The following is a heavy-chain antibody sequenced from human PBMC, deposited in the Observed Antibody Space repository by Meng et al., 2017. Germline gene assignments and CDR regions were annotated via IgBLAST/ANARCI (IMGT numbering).Heavy chain of an antibody. Sequence: HVRLQQLGAGLLKPSETLSLTCAGYGGSFSGYYWSWIRQPPRKGLEWIGEINHSGSTNYNPSLKSRVTISVDTSKNQFSLKLSSVTAADTAVYYCARGVQCSTSCYIDYWGQGTLVTVSS. V-gene: IGHV4-34*01. D-gene: IGHD2-2*02. CDR1: GGSFSGYY. CDR2: INHSGST. CDR3: ARGVQCSTSCYIDY. J-gene: IGHJ4*02.